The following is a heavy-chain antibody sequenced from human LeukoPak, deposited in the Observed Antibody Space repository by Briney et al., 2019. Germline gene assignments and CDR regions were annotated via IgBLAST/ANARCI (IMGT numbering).Heavy chain of an antibody. CDR3: AKAAYYYDSSGLDY. D-gene: IGHD3-22*01. Sequence: TGGSLGLSCAASGFTFSSYGMHWVRQAPGKGLEWVAFIRYDGSNKYYADSVKGRFTISRDNSRNTLYLQMNSLRAEDTAVYYCAKAAYYYDSSGLDYWGQGTLVTVSS. CDR1: GFTFSSYG. V-gene: IGHV3-30*02. J-gene: IGHJ4*02. CDR2: IRYDGSNK.